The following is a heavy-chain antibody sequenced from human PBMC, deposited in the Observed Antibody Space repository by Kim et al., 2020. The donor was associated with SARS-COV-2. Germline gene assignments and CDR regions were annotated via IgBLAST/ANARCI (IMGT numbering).Heavy chain of an antibody. Sequence: GGSLRLSCAASGFTFDDYAMHWVRQAPGKGLEWVSGISWNSGSIGYADSVKGRFTISRDNAKNSLYLQMNSLRAEDTALYYCAKATRVRYCSGGSCYHFDYWGQGTLVTVSS. CDR2: ISWNSGSI. D-gene: IGHD2-15*01. CDR3: AKATRVRYCSGGSCYHFDY. J-gene: IGHJ4*02. CDR1: GFTFDDYA. V-gene: IGHV3-9*01.